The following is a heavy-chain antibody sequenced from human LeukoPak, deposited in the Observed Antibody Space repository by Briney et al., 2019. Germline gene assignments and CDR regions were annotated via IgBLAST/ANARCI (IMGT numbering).Heavy chain of an antibody. V-gene: IGHV4-39*01. D-gene: IGHD3-10*01. CDR3: ARTRYYYNSRSYGAPYYFDY. J-gene: IGHJ4*02. CDR1: GGSISSNSYY. Sequence: PSETLSLTCAVSGGSISSNSYYWGWIRQPPGKGLEWIGSIYYSGSTYYNPSLKSRVTISVDTSKDQFSLKLSSVTAADTAVYYCARTRYYYNSRSYGAPYYFDYWGQGTLVTVSS. CDR2: IYYSGST.